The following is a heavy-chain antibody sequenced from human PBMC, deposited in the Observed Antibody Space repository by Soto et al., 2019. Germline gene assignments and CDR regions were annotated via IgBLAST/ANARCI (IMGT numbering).Heavy chain of an antibody. V-gene: IGHV3-30*03. CDR3: ATRTISGRMDV. D-gene: IGHD3-3*01. Sequence: SLRLPCXASGFTLRSYGKHCVRQAPSKGLEWGAVRCSVGSNIDYEDSVKGRFTISTDNFKNTLYLQVNSLRAEDTAVYYCATRTISGRMDVWGQGTKVTF. CDR2: RCSVGSNI. CDR1: GFTLRSYG. J-gene: IGHJ6*02.